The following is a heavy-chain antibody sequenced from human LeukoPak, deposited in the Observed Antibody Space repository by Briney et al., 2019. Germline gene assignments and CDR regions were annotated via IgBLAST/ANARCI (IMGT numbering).Heavy chain of an antibody. Sequence: PGGSLRLSCAASGFTVSSNYMTWVRQAPGQGLEWVSVIYRSGDTYYADSVKGRFTISRDNSKNTLYLQLNSLRAEDTAAYYCTRGVDFWGQGTLVTVSS. CDR3: TRGVDF. V-gene: IGHV3-53*01. D-gene: IGHD1-26*01. CDR1: GFTVSSNY. CDR2: IYRSGDT. J-gene: IGHJ4*02.